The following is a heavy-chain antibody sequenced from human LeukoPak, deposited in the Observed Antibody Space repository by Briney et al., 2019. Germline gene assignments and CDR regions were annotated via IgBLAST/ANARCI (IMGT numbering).Heavy chain of an antibody. CDR3: AREKRAQDAFDI. CDR1: GFTFSTYW. Sequence: PGGSLRLSCAASGFTFSTYWMSWVRQAPGKGLEWVSNIKHDGSAKYYVDSVKGRFTISRDNAKNSLYLQMNSLRAEDTAVYYCAREKRAQDAFDIWGQGTMVTVSS. J-gene: IGHJ3*02. V-gene: IGHV3-7*01. CDR2: IKHDGSAK.